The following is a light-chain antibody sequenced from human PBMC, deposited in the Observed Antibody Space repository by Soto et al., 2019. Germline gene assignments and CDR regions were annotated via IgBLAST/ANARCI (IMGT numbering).Light chain of an antibody. J-gene: IGLJ2*01. V-gene: IGLV2-14*01. Sequence: QSALTQPASVSGYPGQSITISCTGTSSDVGGYNYVSWYQQRPGKAPKLMIYDVSNRPSGVSNRFSGSKSGNTASLTISGLQAEDEADYYCSSYTSSSTVVFGGGTKLTVL. CDR1: SSDVGGYNY. CDR2: DVS. CDR3: SSYTSSSTVV.